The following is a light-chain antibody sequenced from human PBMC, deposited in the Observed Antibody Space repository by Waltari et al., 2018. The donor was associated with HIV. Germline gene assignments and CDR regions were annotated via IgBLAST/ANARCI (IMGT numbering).Light chain of an antibody. J-gene: IGKJ3*01. CDR1: QSVLYSSNNKNH. CDR3: QQYYSSPWN. V-gene: IGKV4-1*01. CDR2: WAS. Sequence: DIVMTQSPDSLAVSLGERATINCKSSQSVLYSSNNKNHIGWYQQKPGQPPRLLIYWASTRESGAPDRFSGSGSGTDFTLTISSLQAEDVAVYYCQQYYSSPWNFGPGTKVDIK.